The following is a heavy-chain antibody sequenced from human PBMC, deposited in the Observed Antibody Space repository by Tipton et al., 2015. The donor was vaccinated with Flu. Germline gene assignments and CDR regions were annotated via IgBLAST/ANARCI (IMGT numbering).Heavy chain of an antibody. CDR2: IHYSGST. Sequence: TLSLTCTVSGGSISGYYWSWIRQPPGKGLEYIGYIHYSGSTKSNPSLKSRVTISLDTSKNQFSLKLSSVTAADTAVYYCAREFSGWFDPWGQGTLVTVSS. CDR3: AREFSGWFDP. V-gene: IGHV4-59*12. CDR1: GGSISGYY. J-gene: IGHJ5*02. D-gene: IGHD2/OR15-2a*01.